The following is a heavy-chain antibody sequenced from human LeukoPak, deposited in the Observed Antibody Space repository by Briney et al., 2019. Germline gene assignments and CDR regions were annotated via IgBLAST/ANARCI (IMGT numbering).Heavy chain of an antibody. CDR2: IYYSGST. Sequence: PSETLSLTCTVSGGSISSYYWSWIRQPPGKGLEWIGYIYYSGSTNYNPSPKSRVTISVDTSKNQFSLKLTSVTAADTAVYYCARARYANAWYAFDIWGHGTMVTVSS. D-gene: IGHD2-2*01. CDR1: GGSISSYY. CDR3: ARARYANAWYAFDI. J-gene: IGHJ3*02. V-gene: IGHV4-59*01.